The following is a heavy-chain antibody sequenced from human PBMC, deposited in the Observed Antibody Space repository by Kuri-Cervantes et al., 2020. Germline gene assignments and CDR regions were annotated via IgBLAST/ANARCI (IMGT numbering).Heavy chain of an antibody. J-gene: IGHJ4*02. Sequence: GESLKISCAASGFTFGTYSMNWVRQAPGKGLEWVSSISSSSSYICYADSVKGRFTISRDNAKNSLYLQMNSLETEDTAVYYCTTEWSFSAYWGQGTLVTVSS. V-gene: IGHV3-21*03. CDR2: ISSSSSYI. CDR3: TTEWSFSAY. D-gene: IGHD3-10*01. CDR1: GFTFGTYS.